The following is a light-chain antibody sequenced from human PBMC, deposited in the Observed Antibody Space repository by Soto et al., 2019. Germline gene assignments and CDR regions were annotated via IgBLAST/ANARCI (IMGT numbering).Light chain of an antibody. V-gene: IGKV3-11*01. CDR1: QSVSSY. CDR2: DAS. CDR3: QQSSNWHGT. Sequence: EIVLTQSPATLSLSPGERATLSCRASQSVSSYLAWYQQKPGQAPRLLIYDASNRATGIPARFSGSGSGTDFTLTISSLEPEDFAVYYCQQSSNWHGTFGQGTKLEIK. J-gene: IGKJ2*02.